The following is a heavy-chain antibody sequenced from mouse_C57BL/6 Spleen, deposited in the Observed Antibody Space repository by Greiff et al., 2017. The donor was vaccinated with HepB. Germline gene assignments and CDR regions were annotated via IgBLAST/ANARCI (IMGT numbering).Heavy chain of an antibody. J-gene: IGHJ3*01. Sequence: QVQLQQSGAELVKPGASVKISCKASGYAFSSYWMNWVKQRPGKGLEWIGQIYPGDGDTNYNGKFKGKATLTADKSSSTAYMQLSSLTSEDSAVYVCARSGIYYDYDEGAWCAYWGQGTLVTVSA. CDR3: ARSGIYYDYDEGAWCAY. CDR1: GYAFSSYW. D-gene: IGHD2-4*01. V-gene: IGHV1-80*01. CDR2: IYPGDGDT.